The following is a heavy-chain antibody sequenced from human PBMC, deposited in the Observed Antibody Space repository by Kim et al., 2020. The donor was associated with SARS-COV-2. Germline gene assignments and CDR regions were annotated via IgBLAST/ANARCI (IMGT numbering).Heavy chain of an antibody. CDR3: AKDIRAGYSSSSMGSFDI. CDR2: ISWNSGSI. D-gene: IGHD6-6*01. J-gene: IGHJ3*02. Sequence: GGSLRLSCAASGFTFGDYAMHWVRQAPGKGLEWVSGISWNSGSIGYADSVKGRFTISRDNAKNSLYLQMNSLRAEDTALYYCAKDIRAGYSSSSMGSFDIWGQGTMVTVSS. CDR1: GFTFGDYA. V-gene: IGHV3-9*01.